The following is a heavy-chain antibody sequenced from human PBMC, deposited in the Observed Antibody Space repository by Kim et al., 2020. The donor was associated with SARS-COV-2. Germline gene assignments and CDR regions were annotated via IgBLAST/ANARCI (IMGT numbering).Heavy chain of an antibody. D-gene: IGHD6-13*01. V-gene: IGHV3-30*18. CDR2: ISYDGSNT. CDR3: AKDQGSSFYYYYGMDV. Sequence: GGSLRLSCAASGFTFSSYAMHWVRQAPGKGLEWVAVISYDGSNTYYAYSVKGRFTISRDNSKNTLYLQMNSLRAEDTAVYYCAKDQGSSFYYYYGMDVWGQGTTVTVSS. J-gene: IGHJ6*02. CDR1: GFTFSSYA.